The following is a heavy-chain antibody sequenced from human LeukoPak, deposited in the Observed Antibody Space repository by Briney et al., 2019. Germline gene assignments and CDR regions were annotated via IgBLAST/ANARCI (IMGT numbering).Heavy chain of an antibody. CDR2: ISGSGGST. CDR3: AKDPGELPFDY. D-gene: IGHD1-1*01. CDR1: GLTFSSYA. Sequence: GGPLRLSCAASGLTFSSYAMSWVRQAPGKGLEWVSAISGSGGSTYYADSVKGRFTIPRDNSKNTLYLQMNSLRAEDTAVYYCAKDPGELPFDYWGQGTLVTVSS. J-gene: IGHJ4*02. V-gene: IGHV3-23*01.